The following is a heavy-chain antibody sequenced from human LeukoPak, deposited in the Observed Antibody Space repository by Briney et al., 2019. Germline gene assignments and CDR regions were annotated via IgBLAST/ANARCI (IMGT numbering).Heavy chain of an antibody. CDR3: ARVDDYGDYVFDY. D-gene: IGHD4-17*01. J-gene: IGHJ4*02. CDR1: GGSFSGYY. Sequence: PSETLSLTCAVYGGSFSGYYWSWIRQPPGKGLEWIGEINHSGSTNYNPSLKSPVTISVDTSKNQFSLKLSSVTAADTAVYYCARVDDYGDYVFDYWGQGTLVTVSS. V-gene: IGHV4-34*01. CDR2: INHSGST.